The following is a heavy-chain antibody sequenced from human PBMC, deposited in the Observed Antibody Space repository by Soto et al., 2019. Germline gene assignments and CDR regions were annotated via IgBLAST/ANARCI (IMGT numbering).Heavy chain of an antibody. CDR2: ISSSGSTI. V-gene: IGHV3-11*01. J-gene: IGHJ4*02. CDR1: GFTFSDYY. CDR3: ARVGAPDIVVVPAAIVLPVFDY. Sequence: PGGSLRLSCAASGFTFSDYYMSWIRQAPGKGLEWVSYISSSGSTIYYADSVKGRFTISRDNAKNSLYLQMNSLRAEDTAVYYCARVGAPDIVVVPAAIVLPVFDYWGQGTLVTVSS. D-gene: IGHD2-2*01.